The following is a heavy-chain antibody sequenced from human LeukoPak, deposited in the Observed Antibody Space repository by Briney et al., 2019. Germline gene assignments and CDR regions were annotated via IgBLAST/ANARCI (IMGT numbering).Heavy chain of an antibody. CDR1: GFSLSTRGVG. D-gene: IGHD3-10*01. J-gene: IGHJ4*02. V-gene: IGHV2-5*02. CDR2: IYWDDDK. CDR3: AHRERDYYGSGSYIF. Sequence: SGPTLVKPTQTLTLTCTFSGFSLSTRGVGVGWIRQPPGKALEWLSLIYWDDDKRYSPSLKSRHTITKDTSKNQVVLTMTNMDPVDTATYYCAHRERDYYGSGSYIFWGQGTLVTVSS.